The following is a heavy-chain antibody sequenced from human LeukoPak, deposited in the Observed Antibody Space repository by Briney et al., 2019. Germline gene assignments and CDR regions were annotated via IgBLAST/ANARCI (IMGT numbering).Heavy chain of an antibody. CDR2: ISYDGSNK. J-gene: IGHJ3*02. Sequence: GSLRLSCAASGCTFSSYGMHWVRQAPGKGLGWGAVISYDGSNKYYADSVKGRFTISRDNAKNLLYLQMNSLRAEDTAVYYCARRKTAGRGAFDIWGQGTMVTVSS. CDR1: GCTFSSYG. D-gene: IGHD6-13*01. CDR3: ARRKTAGRGAFDI. V-gene: IGHV3-30*03.